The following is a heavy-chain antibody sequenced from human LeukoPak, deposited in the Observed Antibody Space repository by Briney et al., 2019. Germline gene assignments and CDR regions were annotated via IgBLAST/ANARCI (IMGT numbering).Heavy chain of an antibody. CDR3: ARDLRYFDWPQPGYYYYYMDV. D-gene: IGHD3-9*01. J-gene: IGHJ6*03. Sequence: GGSLRLSCAASGFTFSSYAMSWVRQAPGKGLEWVSAISGSGGSTYYADSVKGRFTISRDNSKNTLYLQMNSLRAEDTAVYYCARDLRYFDWPQPGYYYYYMDVWGKGTTVTVSS. CDR1: GFTFSSYA. CDR2: ISGSGGST. V-gene: IGHV3-23*01.